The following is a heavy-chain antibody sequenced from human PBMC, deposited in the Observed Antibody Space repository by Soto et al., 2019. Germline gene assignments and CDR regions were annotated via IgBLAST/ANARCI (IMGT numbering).Heavy chain of an antibody. CDR2: ISAYNGNT. D-gene: IGHD6-19*01. J-gene: IGHJ4*02. CDR3: ARSYSSGWYVRFDY. Sequence: ASVKVSCKASGYTFTSYGISWVRQAPGQGLEWMGWISAYNGNTNYSQKFQGRVTITRDTSASTAYMELSSLRSEDTAVYYCARSYSSGWYVRFDYWGQGTLVTVSS. CDR1: GYTFTSYG. V-gene: IGHV1-18*04.